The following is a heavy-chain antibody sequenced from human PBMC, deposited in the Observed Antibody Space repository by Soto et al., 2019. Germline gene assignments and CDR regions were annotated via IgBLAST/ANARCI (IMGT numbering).Heavy chain of an antibody. D-gene: IGHD2-2*01. CDR3: ARGTQCISTSCLYYYYGIDV. J-gene: IGHJ6*02. CDR1: GGTVSSYA. CDR2: IIPIFGTA. V-gene: IGHV1-69*12. Sequence: QVQLVQSGAEVKKPGSSVKVSCNDSGGTVSSYAISWVRQAPGQGLEWMGGIIPIFGTANYAQKFQGRVTITADESTSTASMKLSRRRSEDTAVYYCARGTQCISTSCLYYYYGIDVWGQGTTVTVSS.